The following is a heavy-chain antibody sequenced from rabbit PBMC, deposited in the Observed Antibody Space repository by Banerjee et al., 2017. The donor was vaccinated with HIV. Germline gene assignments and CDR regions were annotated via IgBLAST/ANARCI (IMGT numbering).Heavy chain of an antibody. V-gene: IGHV1S40*01. J-gene: IGHJ4*01. CDR3: ARGTDVPDWRWYLDL. CDR2: IYAGSSGST. Sequence: QSLEESGGDLVKPGASLTLTCTASGFSFSSSYYMCWVRQAPGKGLEWIACIYAGSSGSTYYASWAKGRFTISKTSSTTVTLQMTSLTVADTATYFCARGTDVPDWRWYLDLWGPGTLVTVS. CDR1: GFSFSSSYY. D-gene: IGHD3-3*01.